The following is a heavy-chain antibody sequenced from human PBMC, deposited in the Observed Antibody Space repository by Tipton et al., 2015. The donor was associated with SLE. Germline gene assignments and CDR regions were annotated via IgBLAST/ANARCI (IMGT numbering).Heavy chain of an antibody. D-gene: IGHD3-10*01. CDR2: ISHTGST. Sequence: GLVKPSETLSLTCAVYGGSISAYYWSWIRQPPGKGLEWIGEISHTGSTNFNPSLKSRVAISADTSKRQFSLKLSSVTAADTAVYYCARDVMGRTTTDRGTYQYYYYMDFWGKGTTVTVSS. J-gene: IGHJ6*03. CDR1: GGSISAYY. V-gene: IGHV4-34*01. CDR3: ARDVMGRTTTDRGTYQYYYYMDF.